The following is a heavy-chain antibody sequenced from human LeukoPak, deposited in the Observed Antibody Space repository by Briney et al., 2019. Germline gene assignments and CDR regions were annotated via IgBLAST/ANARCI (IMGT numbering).Heavy chain of an antibody. D-gene: IGHD6-19*01. V-gene: IGHV3-53*01. Sequence: PGESLRLSWAASGFSVSNKYMSWVRQAPGKGLEWVSVIYTGGDTYYADSVRGRFTISRDNSKNTVNLQMNSLRAEDTALYYCAGGQMFTSGGFDDWGQGTLVTVSS. CDR2: IYTGGDT. CDR1: GFSVSNKY. CDR3: AGGQMFTSGGFDD. J-gene: IGHJ4*02.